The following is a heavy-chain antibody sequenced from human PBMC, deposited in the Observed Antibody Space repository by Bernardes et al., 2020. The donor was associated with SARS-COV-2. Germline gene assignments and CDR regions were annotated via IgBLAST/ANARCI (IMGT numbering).Heavy chain of an antibody. CDR3: AKDRWGIAAAGTPFDY. Sequence: GSLRLSCAASGFTFSSYAMSWVRQAPGKGLEWVSAISGSGGSTYYADSVKGRFTISRDNSKNTLYLQMNSLRAEDTAVYYCAKDRWGIAAAGTPFDYWGQGTLVTVSS. D-gene: IGHD6-13*01. CDR2: ISGSGGST. J-gene: IGHJ4*02. CDR1: GFTFSSYA. V-gene: IGHV3-23*01.